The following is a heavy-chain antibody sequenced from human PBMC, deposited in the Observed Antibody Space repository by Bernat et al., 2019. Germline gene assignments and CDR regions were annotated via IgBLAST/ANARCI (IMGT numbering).Heavy chain of an antibody. J-gene: IGHJ6*02. V-gene: IGHV4-39*01. D-gene: IGHD3-10*01. CDR2: IYYSGRT. Sequence: QLQLQESGPGLVKASETLSLTCTVSGGSINSHSYYWGWIRQPPGKGLEWIGSIYYSGRTYYNPSLKSRVTISVDTSKNQFSLKLSSVTAADTAVYYCARGVPMAPVSYGMDVWGQGTTVTVSS. CDR3: ARGVPMAPVSYGMDV. CDR1: GGSINSHSYY.